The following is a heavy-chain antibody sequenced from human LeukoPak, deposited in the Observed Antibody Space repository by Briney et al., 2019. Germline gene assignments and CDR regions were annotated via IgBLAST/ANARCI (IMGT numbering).Heavy chain of an antibody. J-gene: IGHJ4*02. CDR1: GYTLTRYG. CDR2: INAGNGSP. Sequence: ASVKVSCKASGYTLTRYGMQWVRQAPGQRLEWMGWINAGNGSPKYSQNFQGRVSITRDTSASVVYMELSSLTSEDTAVYYCARGNDPDYWGQGTPVTVSS. D-gene: IGHD3-10*01. CDR3: ARGNDPDY. V-gene: IGHV1-3*01.